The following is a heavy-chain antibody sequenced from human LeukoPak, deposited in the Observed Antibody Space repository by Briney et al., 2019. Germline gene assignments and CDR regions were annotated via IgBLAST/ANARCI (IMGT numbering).Heavy chain of an antibody. V-gene: IGHV3-30*18. Sequence: RSRTLACAAGRVTFSRCGMLWVRQAPVKRIEWVAVISYDGSNKYYADSVKGRFTISRDNSKNTLYLQMNSLRAEDTAVYYCAKSFPYYYGSGSLFDLWGRGTLVTVSS. J-gene: IGHJ2*01. CDR2: ISYDGSNK. D-gene: IGHD3-10*01. CDR3: AKSFPYYYGSGSLFDL. CDR1: RVTFSRCG.